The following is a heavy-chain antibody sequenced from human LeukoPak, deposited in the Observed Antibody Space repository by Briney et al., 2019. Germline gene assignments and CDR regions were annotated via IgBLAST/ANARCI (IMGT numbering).Heavy chain of an antibody. D-gene: IGHD6-13*01. CDR3: ARDLAVVGTPWFDP. Sequence: SETLSLTCTVSGGSISSSSYYWGWIRQPPGKGLEWIGRIYYTGSTYYNPSLKGRVTISEDMSKNQFSLKLSSVTAADTAVYYCARDLAVVGTPWFDPWGQGILVTVSS. J-gene: IGHJ5*02. CDR1: GGSISSSSYY. CDR2: IYYTGST. V-gene: IGHV4-39*07.